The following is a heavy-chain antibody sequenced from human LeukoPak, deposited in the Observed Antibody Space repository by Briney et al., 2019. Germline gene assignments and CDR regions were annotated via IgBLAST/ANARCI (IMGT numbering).Heavy chain of an antibody. D-gene: IGHD1-1*01. Sequence: GGSLRLSCAASGFTVSSNYMSWVRQAPGKGLEWVGRIKSKTHGGTTDYAAPVKGRFTISRDDSKNTLYLQMNSLKTDDTAVYYCAATTPGRLAGMDVWGKGTTVIVSS. V-gene: IGHV3-15*01. CDR1: GFTVSSNY. J-gene: IGHJ6*04. CDR2: IKSKTHGGTT. CDR3: AATTPGRLAGMDV.